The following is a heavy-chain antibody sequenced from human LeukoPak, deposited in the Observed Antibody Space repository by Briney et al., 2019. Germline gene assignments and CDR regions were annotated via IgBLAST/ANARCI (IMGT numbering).Heavy chain of an antibody. CDR1: RYTFTTYV. V-gene: IGHV1-18*01. CDR2: ISAYKGNT. Sequence: ASVKVPSKASRYTFTTYVISWGRHAPGQGVEWMGWISAYKGNTNYAQKLQGRVTITTDTSTSTAYMELKSLRSDDTAVYYCARVFGVVVVAATGNWFDPWGQGNLVTVSS. J-gene: IGHJ5*02. CDR3: ARVFGVVVVAATGNWFDP. D-gene: IGHD2-15*01.